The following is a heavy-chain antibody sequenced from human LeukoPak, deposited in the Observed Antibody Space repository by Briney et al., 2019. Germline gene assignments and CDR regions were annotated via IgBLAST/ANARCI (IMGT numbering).Heavy chain of an antibody. CDR2: FDPEDGET. Sequence: ASVKVSCKVSGYTLTELSMHWVRQAPGKGLEWMGGFDPEDGETIYAQKFQGRVTMTEDTSTDTAYMELSSLRSEDTAVYYCATDLPYCSSTSCYSSAFDIWGQGTMVTVSP. D-gene: IGHD2-2*01. CDR3: ATDLPYCSSTSCYSSAFDI. V-gene: IGHV1-24*01. J-gene: IGHJ3*02. CDR1: GYTLTELS.